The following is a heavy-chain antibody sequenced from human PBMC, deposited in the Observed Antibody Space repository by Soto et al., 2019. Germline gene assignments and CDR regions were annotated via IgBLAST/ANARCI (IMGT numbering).Heavy chain of an antibody. V-gene: IGHV3-48*01. Sequence: EVQLVESGGGLVQPGGSLRLSCAASGFTFSRYSMNWVRQAPGKVLEWVSYISSSSSTIYHADSVKGRFTISRDNAKNSLYLQMNSLRAEDSAVYYCARGYSSGYNWFDPWGQGTLVTVSS. J-gene: IGHJ5*02. CDR3: ARGYSSGYNWFDP. D-gene: IGHD6-19*01. CDR2: ISSSSSTI. CDR1: GFTFSRYS.